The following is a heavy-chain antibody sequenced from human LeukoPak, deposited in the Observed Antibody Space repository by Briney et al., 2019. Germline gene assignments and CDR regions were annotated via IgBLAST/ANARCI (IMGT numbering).Heavy chain of an antibody. J-gene: IGHJ6*02. CDR3: AKGDSSGYYYYSVPFSPYGMDV. D-gene: IGHD3-22*01. CDR1: GFTFSSKA. CDR2: ISGSGGST. Sequence: GGSLRLSCAASGFTFSSKAMSWVRQAPGKGLEWVSAISGSGGSTYYADSVKGRFTISRDNSKNTLYLQMNSLRAKDTAVYYRAKGDSSGYYYYSVPFSPYGMDVWGQGTTVTVSS. V-gene: IGHV3-23*01.